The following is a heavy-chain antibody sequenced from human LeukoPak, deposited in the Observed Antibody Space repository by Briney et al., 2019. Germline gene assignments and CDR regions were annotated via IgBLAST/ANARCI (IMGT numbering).Heavy chain of an antibody. CDR3: ARRRYYDYVWGSYRPSYFDY. J-gene: IGHJ4*02. Sequence: PSETLSLTCAVYGGSFSGYYWSWIRQPPGKGLEWIGEINHSGSTNYNPSLKSRVTISVDTSKNQFSLELSSVTAADTAVYYCARRRYYDYVWGSYRPSYFDYWGQGTLVTVSS. CDR1: GGSFSGYY. V-gene: IGHV4-34*01. D-gene: IGHD3-16*02. CDR2: INHSGST.